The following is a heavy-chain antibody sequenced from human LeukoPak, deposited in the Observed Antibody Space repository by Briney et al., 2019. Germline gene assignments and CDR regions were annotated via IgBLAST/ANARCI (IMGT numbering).Heavy chain of an antibody. CDR1: GGSISSYY. Sequence: SETLSLTCTVSGGSISSYYWSWIRQPPGEGLEWIGYIYYSGSTNYNPSLKSRVTTSVDRSKNQFSLKLSSVTAADTAVYYCASKNIVGATFDYWGQGTLVTVSS. CDR3: ASKNIVGATFDY. CDR2: IYYSGST. D-gene: IGHD1-26*01. V-gene: IGHV4-59*12. J-gene: IGHJ4*02.